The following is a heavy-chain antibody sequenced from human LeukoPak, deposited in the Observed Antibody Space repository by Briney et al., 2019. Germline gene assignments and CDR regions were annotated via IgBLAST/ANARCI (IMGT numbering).Heavy chain of an antibody. J-gene: IGHJ4*02. CDR2: INGSGMST. CDR1: GFTFSSYA. V-gene: IGHV3-23*01. CDR3: AKDHRGYSSDATPYYFDC. Sequence: GGSLRLSCAASGFTFSSYAMIWVRQAPGKGLEWVSTINGSGMSTYYAESVKGRFTISRDDSKNTLYLQMNSLRAEDTAVYFCAKDHRGYSSDATPYYFDCWGQGTLVTVS. D-gene: IGHD6-19*01.